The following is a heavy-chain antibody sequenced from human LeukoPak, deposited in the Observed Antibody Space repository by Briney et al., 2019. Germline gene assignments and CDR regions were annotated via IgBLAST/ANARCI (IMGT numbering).Heavy chain of an antibody. CDR3: ARHVLGISDAFDI. V-gene: IGHV4-38-2*01. CDR2: IYHSGST. CDR1: GYSISSGSY. J-gene: IGHJ3*02. Sequence: SETLSLTCAVSGYSISSGSYWGWIRPPPGKGLEWIGSIYHSGSTYYNPSLKSRVTITVDTSKNQFSLKLSSVTAADTAVYYCARHVLGISDAFDIWGQGTMVTVSS. D-gene: IGHD7-27*01.